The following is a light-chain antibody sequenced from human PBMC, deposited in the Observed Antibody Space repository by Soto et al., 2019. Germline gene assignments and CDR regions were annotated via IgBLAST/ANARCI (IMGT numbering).Light chain of an antibody. V-gene: IGKV1-5*01. CDR1: QSISSW. Sequence: DIQMTPSPSTLSASVGDRVTITCRASQSISSWLAWYQQKPGKDPKLLIYDASSLESGVPSRFSGSGSGTEFTLTISSLQPDDFATYYCQQYNSYSKTFGQGTKVEIK. J-gene: IGKJ1*01. CDR2: DAS. CDR3: QQYNSYSKT.